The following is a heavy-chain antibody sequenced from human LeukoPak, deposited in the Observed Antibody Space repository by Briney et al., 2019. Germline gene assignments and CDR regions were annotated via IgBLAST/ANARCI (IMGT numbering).Heavy chain of an antibody. CDR1: GFTFSTYT. V-gene: IGHV3-21*01. CDR3: ARDQGSPN. Sequence: GGSLRLSCAASGFTFSTYTLNWVRQAPGKGLEWVSSISSSSTFIYYADSVKGRFTISRDNAKNSLYLQMNSLRAEDTAVYYCARDQGSPNWGHGALVTVSS. CDR2: ISSSSTFI. J-gene: IGHJ4*01. D-gene: IGHD3-10*01.